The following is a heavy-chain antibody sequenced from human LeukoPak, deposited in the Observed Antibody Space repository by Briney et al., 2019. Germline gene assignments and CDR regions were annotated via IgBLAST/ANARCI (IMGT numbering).Heavy chain of an antibody. D-gene: IGHD5-24*01. CDR2: ISYDGRNK. V-gene: IGHV3-30*04. CDR1: GFTFSGYS. J-gene: IGHJ4*02. CDR3: ARDPDGYNFFDS. Sequence: QPGRSLRLSCAASGFTFSGYSMHWVRQAPGKGLQWVAVISYDGRNKYYVDSVKGRFTISRDNSKNTLHLEMSSLRPEDTAMYYCARDPDGYNFFDSWGQGTLVTVSS.